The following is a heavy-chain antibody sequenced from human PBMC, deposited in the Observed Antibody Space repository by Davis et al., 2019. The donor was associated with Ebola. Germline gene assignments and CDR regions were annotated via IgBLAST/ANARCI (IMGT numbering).Heavy chain of an antibody. Sequence: GESLKISCKCSGFSFTSYWIGWLRQLPGKGLEWMGIIYPVDSDTRYSPSFQGQVTVSADKSISTAYLQWSSLTASDTAMYYCARSGHGYCSGGSCYAKSPDYWGQGTLVTVSS. D-gene: IGHD2-15*01. CDR3: ARSGHGYCSGGSCYAKSPDY. CDR1: GFSFTSYW. V-gene: IGHV5-51*01. CDR2: IYPVDSDT. J-gene: IGHJ4*02.